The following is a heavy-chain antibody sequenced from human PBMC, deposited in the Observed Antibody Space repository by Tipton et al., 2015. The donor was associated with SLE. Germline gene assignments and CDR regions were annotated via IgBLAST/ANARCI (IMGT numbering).Heavy chain of an antibody. D-gene: IGHD6-13*01. Sequence: TLSLTCTVSGGSISSYYWSWIRQPPGKGLEWIGYIYYSGSTNYNPSLKSRVTISVDTSKNQFSLKLSSVTAADTAVYYCARLYSSSWQRSDYWGQGTLVTASS. CDR2: IYYSGST. J-gene: IGHJ4*02. CDR1: GGSISSYY. CDR3: ARLYSSSWQRSDY. V-gene: IGHV4-59*01.